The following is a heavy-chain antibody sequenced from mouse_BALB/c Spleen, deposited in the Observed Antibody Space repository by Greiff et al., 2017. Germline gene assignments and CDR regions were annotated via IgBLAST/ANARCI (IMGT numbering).Heavy chain of an antibody. D-gene: IGHD1-1*01. CDR3: ARWGYYGSRAWFAY. Sequence: VHVKQSGAELVRPGASVKIPCKASGYTFTDYNMDWVKQSHGKSLEWIGDINPNNGGTIYNQKFKGKATLTVDKSSSTAYMELRSLTSEDTAVYYCARWGYYGSRAWFAYWGQGTLVTVSA. V-gene: IGHV1-18*01. CDR2: INPNNGGT. J-gene: IGHJ3*01. CDR1: GYTFTDYN.